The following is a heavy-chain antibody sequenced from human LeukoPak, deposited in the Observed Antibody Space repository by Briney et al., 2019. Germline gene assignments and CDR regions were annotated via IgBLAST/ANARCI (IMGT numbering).Heavy chain of an antibody. J-gene: IGHJ4*02. CDR2: IYYSGST. Sequence: SETLSLTCTVSVGSISSSSYYWGWIRQPPGKGLEWIGYIYYSGSTYYNPSLKSRVTISVDTSKNQFSLKLSSVTAADTAVYYCARGQEDYFDYWGQGTLVTVSS. CDR1: VGSISSSSYY. CDR3: ARGQEDYFDY. V-gene: IGHV4-31*03.